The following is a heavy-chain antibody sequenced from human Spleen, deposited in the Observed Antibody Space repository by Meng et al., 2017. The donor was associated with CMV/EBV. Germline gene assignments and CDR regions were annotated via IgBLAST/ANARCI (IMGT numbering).Heavy chain of an antibody. Sequence: SCKASGSTFTSSYMHWVRQAPGQGLEWMGIINPSGGSTSYAQKLQGRVTMTRDTSTSTVYMELSSLRSEDTAVYYCARNGGYDSYDYWGQGTLVTVSS. CDR2: INPSGGST. CDR3: ARNGGYDSYDY. J-gene: IGHJ4*02. D-gene: IGHD5-12*01. CDR1: GSTFTSSY. V-gene: IGHV1-46*04.